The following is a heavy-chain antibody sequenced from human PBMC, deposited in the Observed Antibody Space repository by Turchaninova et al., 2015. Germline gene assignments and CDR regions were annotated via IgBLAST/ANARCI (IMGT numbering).Heavy chain of an antibody. CDR1: GDSISSGDFY. Sequence: QVQLQESGPGLVKPSQTLSLTCTVSGDSISSGDFYWSWVRQPPGKGLEGIGYIYYSGSAYYHPSLTSRLTISVDTSKNQFSLRLTSVTATDTAVYYCARGITRRRYFDLWGRGTLVAVSS. D-gene: IGHD2-2*01. CDR2: IYYSGSA. V-gene: IGHV4-30-4*08. J-gene: IGHJ2*01. CDR3: ARGITRRRYFDL.